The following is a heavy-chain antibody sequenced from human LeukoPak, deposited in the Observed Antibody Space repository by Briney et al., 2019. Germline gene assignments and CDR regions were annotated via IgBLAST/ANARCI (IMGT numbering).Heavy chain of an antibody. CDR1: GFTFSNTW. Sequence: GGSLRLSCTASGFTFSNTWMSWVRQAPGKGPEWVGHIKSKTDGGTTDYAAPVKGRFTISRDDSKNTLYLQMSSRKTEDTAVYYCTTHRLVFDYWGQGTLVPVSS. V-gene: IGHV3-15*01. CDR2: IKSKTDGGTT. J-gene: IGHJ4*02. CDR3: TTHRLVFDY. D-gene: IGHD6-19*01.